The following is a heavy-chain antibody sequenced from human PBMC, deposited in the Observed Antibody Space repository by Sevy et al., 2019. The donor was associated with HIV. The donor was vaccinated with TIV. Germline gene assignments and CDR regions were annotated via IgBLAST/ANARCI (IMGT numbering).Heavy chain of an antibody. D-gene: IGHD3-3*01. CDR2: TYYRSKWYN. V-gene: IGHV6-1*01. CDR1: GDSVSSNSAA. J-gene: IGHJ6*02. Sequence: QSQTLSLTCAISGDSVSSNSAAWNWIRQSPSRGLEWLGRTYYRSKWYNDYAVSVKSRITINPDTSKNQFSLQLNSVTPEDTAVYYCARAPAITIFGVVIIHPGDYYYYYGMDVWGQGTTVTVSS. CDR3: ARAPAITIFGVVIIHPGDYYYYYGMDV.